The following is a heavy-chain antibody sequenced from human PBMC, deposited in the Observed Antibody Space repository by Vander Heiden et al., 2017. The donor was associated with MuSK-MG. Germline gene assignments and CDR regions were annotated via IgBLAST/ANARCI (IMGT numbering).Heavy chain of an antibody. CDR2: LNPNTGDT. V-gene: IGHV1-2*02. CDR3: ARGRGSYVAQTVYYFDN. CDR1: GYTFINSY. Sequence: VQLVQSGTEMEKPGASVKVSRRASGYTFINSYIHWVRQAPGQRPEWMGWLNPNTGDTKYAQKFRGRVTMTRDTSVTTAYMELSSLESDDTAVYYCARGRGSYVAQTVYYFDNWGQGTLVTVSS. D-gene: IGHD2-15*01. J-gene: IGHJ4*02.